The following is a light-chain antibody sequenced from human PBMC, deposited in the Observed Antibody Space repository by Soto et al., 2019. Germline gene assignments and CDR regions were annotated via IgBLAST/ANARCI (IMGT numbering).Light chain of an antibody. J-gene: IGKJ1*01. CDR3: QQYNKWPLT. CDR2: AVS. Sequence: EILMTQSPGTLSASPGERATLSCRASQSVSSNLAWYQQKPGQAPRLLIYAVSTRATGIPDRFSGSGSGTKFTLTISRLASEDSAVYYCQQYNKWPLTFGQGTKVEIK. V-gene: IGKV3-15*01. CDR1: QSVSSN.